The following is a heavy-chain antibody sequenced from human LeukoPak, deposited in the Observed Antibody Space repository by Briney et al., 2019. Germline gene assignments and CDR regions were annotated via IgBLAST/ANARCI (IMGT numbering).Heavy chain of an antibody. J-gene: IGHJ5*02. Sequence: GGSLRLSCEASGFTLSTYWMNWVRQVPGKGLDWVANIHPEGSGKRYVDSVKGRFTIARDNADNSLSLQMNSLRAEDTAVYYCARDGYYDSSGYYYDWFDPWGQGTLVTVSS. V-gene: IGHV3-7*01. CDR2: IHPEGSGK. CDR1: GFTLSTYW. CDR3: ARDGYYDSSGYYYDWFDP. D-gene: IGHD3-22*01.